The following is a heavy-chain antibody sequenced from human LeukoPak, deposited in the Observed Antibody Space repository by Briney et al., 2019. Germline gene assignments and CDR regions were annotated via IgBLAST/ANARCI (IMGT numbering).Heavy chain of an antibody. Sequence: SETLSLTCTVSGGSISSSSYYWGWIRQPPGKGLEWIGSIYYTGSTNYNPSLKSRVTISLDTSKNQFSLKLTSVTAAGTAVYYCASVRGYSSGWYASGFDPWGQGTLVTVSS. CDR3: ASVRGYSSGWYASGFDP. CDR1: GGSISSSSYY. J-gene: IGHJ5*02. CDR2: IYYTGST. D-gene: IGHD6-19*01. V-gene: IGHV4-39*07.